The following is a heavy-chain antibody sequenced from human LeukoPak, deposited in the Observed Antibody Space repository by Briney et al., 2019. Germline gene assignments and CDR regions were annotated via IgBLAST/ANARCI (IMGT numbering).Heavy chain of an antibody. Sequence: LVKVSCKASGGTFSSYAISWVRQAPGQGLEWMGGIIPIFGTANYAQKFQGRVTITADKSTSTAYMELSSLRSEDTAVYYCARGRYHYDSSGYYYVGGPYDYWGQGTLVTVSS. D-gene: IGHD3-22*01. CDR1: GGTFSSYA. V-gene: IGHV1-69*06. J-gene: IGHJ4*02. CDR3: ARGRYHYDSSGYYYVGGPYDY. CDR2: IIPIFGTA.